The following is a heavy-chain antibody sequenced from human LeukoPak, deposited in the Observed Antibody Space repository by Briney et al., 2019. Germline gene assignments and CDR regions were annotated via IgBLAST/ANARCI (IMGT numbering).Heavy chain of an antibody. V-gene: IGHV3-7*02. CDR1: GFPLLCYW. Sequence: GGSLRHSFSAHGFPLLCYWITSVRQAPGKGLEWVANIKPDGSDKYYVDSVKGRFTISRDNAKNSVYLQMNGLRDEDTAGYYCTNKVFAWGAGTLVTVSS. CDR2: IKPDGSDK. CDR3: TNKVFA. J-gene: IGHJ5*02.